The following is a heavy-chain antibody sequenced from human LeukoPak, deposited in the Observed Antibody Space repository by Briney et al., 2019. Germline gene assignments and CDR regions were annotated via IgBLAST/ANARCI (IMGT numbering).Heavy chain of an antibody. CDR3: ARSTVTNYFDY. Sequence: PGGSLRLSCAASGFTFNDYEMNWVRQAPGKGLEWISYISRSGSSIYYADSVQGRFTTPRDNAKNSLYLQVNSLRAEDTAVYYCARSTVTNYFDYWGQGTLVTVSS. D-gene: IGHD4-17*01. V-gene: IGHV3-48*03. CDR2: ISRSGSSI. J-gene: IGHJ4*02. CDR1: GFTFNDYE.